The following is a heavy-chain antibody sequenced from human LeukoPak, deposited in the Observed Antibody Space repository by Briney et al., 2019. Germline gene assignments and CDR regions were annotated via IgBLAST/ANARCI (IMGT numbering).Heavy chain of an antibody. V-gene: IGHV4-59*08. Sequence: SETVSLTCTVSGGSISSYYWSWIRQPPGKGLEWIGYIFDSGNTNYNPSLKSRVSISVDTSKNQFSLKLSSVTAADTAVYYCARHYSDYDSDQYYYYYGMDVWGQGTTVTVSS. CDR2: IFDSGNT. CDR1: GGSISSYY. D-gene: IGHD5-12*01. CDR3: ARHYSDYDSDQYYYYYGMDV. J-gene: IGHJ6*02.